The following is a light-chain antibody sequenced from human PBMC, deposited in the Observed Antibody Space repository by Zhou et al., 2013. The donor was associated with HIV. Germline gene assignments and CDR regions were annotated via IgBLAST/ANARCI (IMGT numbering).Light chain of an antibody. CDR2: AAS. J-gene: IGKJ1*01. Sequence: DIQMTQSPSSVSASVGDRVTITCRATEDIRYWLAWYQQKPGKAPKVLISAASSLQSGVPSRFSGSGSGTDFTLTISCLQSEDFATYYCQQYYDYLWTFGHGTKV. CDR1: EDIRYW. V-gene: IGKV1-12*01. CDR3: QQYYDYLWT.